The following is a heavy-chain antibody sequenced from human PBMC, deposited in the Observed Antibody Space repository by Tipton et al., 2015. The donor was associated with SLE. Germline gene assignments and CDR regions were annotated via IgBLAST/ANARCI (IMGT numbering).Heavy chain of an antibody. CDR1: GGSISSGSYY. CDR2: IYTSGST. Sequence: TLSLTCAVSGGSISSGSYYWSWIRQPAGKGLEWIGYIYTSGSTNYNPSLKSRVTISVDTSKNQFSLKLSSVTAADTAVYYCARDRVEYSSSDYWGQGTLVTVSS. J-gene: IGHJ4*02. V-gene: IGHV4-61*09. D-gene: IGHD6-13*01. CDR3: ARDRVEYSSSDY.